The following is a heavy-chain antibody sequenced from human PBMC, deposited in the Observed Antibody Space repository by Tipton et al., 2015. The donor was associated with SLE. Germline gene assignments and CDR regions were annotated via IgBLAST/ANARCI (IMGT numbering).Heavy chain of an antibody. V-gene: IGHV4-38-2*02. J-gene: IGHJ4*02. CDR3: ATSGSSEWYDY. Sequence: TLSLTCTVSGYSISSGYYRGGIRQPPGKGLEWIGGISHAWTTYDNPSLKSRVIISVDTSKNQFSLKLSSVTAADTAVYYSATSGSSEWYDYWGQGTLVTVSS. CDR2: ISHAWTT. D-gene: IGHD6-19*01. CDR1: GYSISSGYY.